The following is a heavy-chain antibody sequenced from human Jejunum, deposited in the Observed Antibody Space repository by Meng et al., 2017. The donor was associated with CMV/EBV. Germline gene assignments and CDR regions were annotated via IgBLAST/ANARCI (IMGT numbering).Heavy chain of an antibody. D-gene: IGHD2-2*01. CDR3: TKNVKGGYCTSTSCFIPGMDV. V-gene: IGHV3-23*01. CDR2: ISGSGSNT. J-gene: IGHJ6*02. Sequence: MKWGREAPGKGPEWVSSISGSGSNTYYAESVKGRFTISRDNSKNIVYLQMSSLRGEDTAVYYCTKNVKGGYCTSTSCFIPGMDVWGQGTTVTVSS.